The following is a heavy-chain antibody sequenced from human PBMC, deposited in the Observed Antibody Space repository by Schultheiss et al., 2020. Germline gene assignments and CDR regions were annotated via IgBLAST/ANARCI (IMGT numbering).Heavy chain of an antibody. CDR1: GGSISSSSYY. CDR3: AREINCSGGSCYDY. D-gene: IGHD2-15*01. Sequence: SQTLSLTCTVSGGSISSSSYYWGWIRQPPGKGLEWIGSIYHSGSTYYNPSLKSRVTISVDTSKNQFSLKLSSVTAADTAVYYCAREINCSGGSCYDYWGQGTLVTVSS. J-gene: IGHJ4*02. CDR2: IYHSGST. V-gene: IGHV4-39*07.